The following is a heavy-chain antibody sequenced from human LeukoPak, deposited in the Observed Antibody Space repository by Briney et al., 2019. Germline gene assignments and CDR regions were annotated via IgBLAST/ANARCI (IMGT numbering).Heavy chain of an antibody. Sequence: ASVKVSCKASGYTFTGYYMHWVRQAPGQGLEWMGWINPNSGGTNYAQNFQGRVTMTRDTSISTAYMELSRLRSDDTAVYYCARERDGYGDYPWGQGTLVTVSS. V-gene: IGHV1-2*02. CDR1: GYTFTGYY. J-gene: IGHJ5*02. CDR2: INPNSGGT. D-gene: IGHD4-17*01. CDR3: ARERDGYGDYP.